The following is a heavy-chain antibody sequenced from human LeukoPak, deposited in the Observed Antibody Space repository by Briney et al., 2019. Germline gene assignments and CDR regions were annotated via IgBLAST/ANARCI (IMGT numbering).Heavy chain of an antibody. V-gene: IGHV3-9*01. Sequence: GGSLRLSCAASGFIFSSYWMHWVRQAPGKGLEWVSGISWNSGNIDYADSVKGRFTISRDNAKNSLYLQMNSLRAEDTALYYCAKDACSSTSCSNDYWGQRTLVTVSS. D-gene: IGHD2-2*01. J-gene: IGHJ4*02. CDR1: GFIFSSYW. CDR3: AKDACSSTSCSNDY. CDR2: ISWNSGNI.